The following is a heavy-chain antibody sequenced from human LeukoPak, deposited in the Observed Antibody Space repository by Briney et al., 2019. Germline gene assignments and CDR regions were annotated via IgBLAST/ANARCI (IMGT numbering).Heavy chain of an antibody. CDR1: DFNFNTYT. J-gene: IGHJ4*02. CDR2: ISSRSSYI. V-gene: IGHV3-21*01. CDR3: AKIDDYYKHFDS. Sequence: KPGGSLRLSCTASDFNFNTYTIDWVRQAPGKGLEWVSSISSRSSYIYYADALRDRFSTSRDNAKNSVYLQMDGPRVEDTAVYYCAKIDDYYKHFDSWGQGTLVTVSS. D-gene: IGHD2-21*02.